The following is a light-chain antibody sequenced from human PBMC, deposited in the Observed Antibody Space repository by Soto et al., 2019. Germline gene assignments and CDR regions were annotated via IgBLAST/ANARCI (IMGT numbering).Light chain of an antibody. CDR1: QSVSSN. Sequence: EIVMTQSRSTLSVSPGERATLSCRDSQSVSSNLAWYQQKPGQAPRLLIYDASNRATGIPARFSGSGSGTDFTLTISSLEPEDFAVYYCQQRSNWPPITFGQGTRLEIK. CDR2: DAS. V-gene: IGKV3-11*01. J-gene: IGKJ5*01. CDR3: QQRSNWPPIT.